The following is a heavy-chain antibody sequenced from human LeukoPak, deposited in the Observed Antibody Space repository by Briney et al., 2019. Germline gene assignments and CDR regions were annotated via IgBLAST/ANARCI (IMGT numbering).Heavy chain of an antibody. V-gene: IGHV4-59*05. D-gene: IGHD1-26*01. J-gene: IGHJ1*01. Sequence: SETLSLTCTVSGGSISSYYWSWIRQPPGKGLEWIGSIYYSGSTYYNPSLKSRVTISVDTSKNQFSLKLSSVTAADTAVYYCAKMGSVGAKFQHWGQGTLVTVSS. CDR2: IYYSGST. CDR3: AKMGSVGAKFQH. CDR1: GGSISSYY.